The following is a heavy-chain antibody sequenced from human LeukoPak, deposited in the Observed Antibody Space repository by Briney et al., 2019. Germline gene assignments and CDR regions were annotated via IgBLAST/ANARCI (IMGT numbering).Heavy chain of an antibody. CDR3: AREAPTRGRAIYYYGMDV. CDR2: INWNGGST. V-gene: IGHV3-20*04. Sequence: GGSLRLSCAASGFTFDDYGMSWVRQAPGKGLEWVSGINWNGGSTGYADSVKGRFTISRDNSKNTLYLQMNSLRAEDTAVYYCAREAPTRGRAIYYYGMDVWGQGTTVTVSS. D-gene: IGHD1-26*01. CDR1: GFTFDDYG. J-gene: IGHJ6*02.